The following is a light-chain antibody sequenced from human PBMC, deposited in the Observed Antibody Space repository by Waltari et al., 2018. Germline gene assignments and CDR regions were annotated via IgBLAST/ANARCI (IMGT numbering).Light chain of an antibody. CDR3: QQYGISYA. CDR2: GAS. J-gene: IGKJ2*01. Sequence: ENVLTQSPGTLSLSPGERATLSCRATQSVFSNYLAWYQQKPGQAPMVLIYGASSRAPGIPDRFSGSGSGTDFTLTISRLEPEDFAVYYCQQYGISYAFGQGTRLEIK. CDR1: QSVFSNY. V-gene: IGKV3-20*01.